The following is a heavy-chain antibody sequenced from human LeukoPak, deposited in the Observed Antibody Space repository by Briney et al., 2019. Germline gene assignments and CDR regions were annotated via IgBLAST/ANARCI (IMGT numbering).Heavy chain of an antibody. CDR1: GGSFSGYY. Sequence: SETLSLTCAVYGGSFSGYYWSWIRQPPGKGPEWIGEINHSGSTNYNPSLKSRVTISVDTSKNQFSLKLSSVTAADTAVYYCARVFWGSGSYYNFYYYMDVWGKGTTVTVSS. D-gene: IGHD3-10*01. CDR2: INHSGST. J-gene: IGHJ6*03. V-gene: IGHV4-34*01. CDR3: ARVFWGSGSYYNFYYYMDV.